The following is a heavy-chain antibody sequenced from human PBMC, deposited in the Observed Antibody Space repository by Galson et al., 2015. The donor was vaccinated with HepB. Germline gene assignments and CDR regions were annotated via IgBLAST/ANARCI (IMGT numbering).Heavy chain of an antibody. J-gene: IGHJ6*02. Sequence: QSGAEVKKPGESLRISCKGSGYSFTSYWISWVRQMPGKGLEWMGRIDPSDSYTNYSPSFQGHVTISADKSISTAYLQWSSLKASDTAMYYCASNSNSSSWSDYYYYGMDVWGQGTTVTVSS. V-gene: IGHV5-10-1*01. D-gene: IGHD6-13*01. CDR2: IDPSDSYT. CDR3: ASNSNSSSWSDYYYYGMDV. CDR1: GYSFTSYW.